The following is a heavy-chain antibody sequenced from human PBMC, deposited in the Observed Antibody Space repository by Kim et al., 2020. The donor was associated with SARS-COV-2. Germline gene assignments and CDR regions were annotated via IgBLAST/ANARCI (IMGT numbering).Heavy chain of an antibody. V-gene: IGHV3-33*01. CDR1: GFTFSAYG. CDR3: ATAGYSDAGDDAFDV. Sequence: GGSLRLSCVAFGFTFSAYGMHWVRQAPGKGLEWVAVIWYDGSNKYYGDSVKGRFTISRDNSKNILYLEMNSLRAEDTAVYYCATAGYSDAGDDAFDVWGQGTMVTVSS. CDR2: IWYDGSNK. J-gene: IGHJ3*01. D-gene: IGHD3-9*01.